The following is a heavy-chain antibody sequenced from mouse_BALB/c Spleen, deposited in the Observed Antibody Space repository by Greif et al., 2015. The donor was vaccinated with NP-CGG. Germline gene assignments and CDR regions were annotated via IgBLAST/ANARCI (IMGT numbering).Heavy chain of an antibody. D-gene: IGHD1-2*01. V-gene: IGHV14-3*02. Sequence: VQLQQSGAELVKPGASVKLSCTASGFNIKDTYMHWVKQRPEQGLEWIGRIDPANGNTKYDPQFQGKAPITADTSSNPAYLQLSSLTSEDTAVYYFARGYYGHFDYWGQGTTLTVSS. J-gene: IGHJ2*01. CDR1: GFNIKDTY. CDR2: IDPANGNT. CDR3: ARGYYGHFDY.